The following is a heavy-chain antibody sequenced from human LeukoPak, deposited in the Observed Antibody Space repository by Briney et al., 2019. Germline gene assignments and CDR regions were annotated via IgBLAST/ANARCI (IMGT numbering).Heavy chain of an antibody. V-gene: IGHV5-51*01. CDR2: IYPGDSDT. CDR3: ARVRSSSWPTYYFYRMDV. CDR1: GNSFTNYW. Sequence: PGESLKISCKGSGNSFTNYWIGWVRQMPGKGLEWMGVIYPGDSDTRYSPSFQGQVTISADKSINTVYLQWNSLKASDTAMFYCARVRSSSWPTYYFYRMDVWGQGTTVTVSS. D-gene: IGHD6-13*01. J-gene: IGHJ6*02.